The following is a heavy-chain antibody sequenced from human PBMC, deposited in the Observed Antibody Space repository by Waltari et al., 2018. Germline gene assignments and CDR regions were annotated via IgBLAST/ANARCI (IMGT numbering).Heavy chain of an antibody. V-gene: IGHV4-39*01. CDR3: ARHQTYYDTPLDY. Sequence: QLQLQESGPGLVKPSETLSLTCTVSGGSISSSSYYWGWIRQPPGKGLGWIGSIYYSGSTYYNPSLKRRVTISVDTSKNQFSLKLSSVTAADTAVYYCARHQTYYDTPLDYWGQGTLVTVSS. CDR2: IYYSGST. J-gene: IGHJ4*02. CDR1: GGSISSSSYY. D-gene: IGHD3-9*01.